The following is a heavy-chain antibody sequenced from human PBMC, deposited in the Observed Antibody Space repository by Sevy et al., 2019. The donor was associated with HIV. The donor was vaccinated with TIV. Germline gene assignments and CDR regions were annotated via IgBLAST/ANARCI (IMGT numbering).Heavy chain of an antibody. Sequence: GGSLRLSCAASGFTFSSYAMSWVRQAPGKGLEWVSAISGSGGSTYYADSVKGRFTISRDNSKNTLYLQMNSLRAEDTAVYYCAIDLGAYGSGSYQYWGQGTLVTVSS. CDR3: AIDLGAYGSGSYQY. CDR2: ISGSGGST. V-gene: IGHV3-23*01. CDR1: GFTFSSYA. D-gene: IGHD3-10*01. J-gene: IGHJ4*02.